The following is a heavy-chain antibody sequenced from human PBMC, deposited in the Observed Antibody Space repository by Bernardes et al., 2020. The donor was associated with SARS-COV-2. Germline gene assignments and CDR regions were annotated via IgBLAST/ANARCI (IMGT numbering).Heavy chain of an antibody. D-gene: IGHD6-19*01. CDR3: ARAPTEAVAGMGLFHH. Sequence: SDTLSLTCSVSGCSISRSSYYWCWIRQPPGRGLAWIGSIYYTGSTYYNPSLKSRVTISVDTSKSQFSLNLRSVTAADTAVYYCARAPTEAVAGMGLFHHGGQGKRVNVSS. CDR1: GCSISRSSYY. J-gene: IGHJ4*02. V-gene: IGHV4-39*01. CDR2: IYYTGST.